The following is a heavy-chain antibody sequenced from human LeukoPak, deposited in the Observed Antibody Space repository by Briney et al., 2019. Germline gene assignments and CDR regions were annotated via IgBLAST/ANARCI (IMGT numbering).Heavy chain of an antibody. D-gene: IGHD2-2*01. V-gene: IGHV4-30-4*01. J-gene: IGHJ6*02. CDR2: IYYSGST. CDR1: GGSISSGDYY. Sequence: SQTLSLTCTVSGGSISSGDYYWSWIRQPPGKGLEWIGYIYYSGSTYYNPSLKSRVTISVDTSKNQFSLKLSSVTAADTAVYYCAREHCSSTSCYCDVWGQGTTVTVSS. CDR3: AREHCSSTSCYCDV.